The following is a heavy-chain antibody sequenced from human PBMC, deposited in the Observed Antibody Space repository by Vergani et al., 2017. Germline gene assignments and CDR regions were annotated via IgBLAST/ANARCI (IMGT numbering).Heavy chain of an antibody. D-gene: IGHD6-6*01. CDR3: AHSKTRSPTNSFRIAARPTAFDI. CDR2: IYWNDDK. Sequence: QITLKESGPTLVKPTQTLTLTCTFPGFSLSTSGVGVGWIRQPPGKALEWLALIYWNDDKRYSPSLKSRLTITKDTSKNQVVLTMTNMDPVDTATYYCAHSKTRSPTNSFRIAARPTAFDIWGQGTMVTVSS. V-gene: IGHV2-5*01. J-gene: IGHJ3*02. CDR1: GFSLSTSGVG.